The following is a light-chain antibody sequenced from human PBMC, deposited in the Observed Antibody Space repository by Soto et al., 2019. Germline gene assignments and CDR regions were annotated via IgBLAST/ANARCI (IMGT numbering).Light chain of an antibody. Sequence: DIPLTQSPSPLSASIGDTVSITCRSSQNIQYFLNWYQQKPGKAPKLLIYSTSAVQSGVPSRFSGSGFGTEFTLIISRLQPEDLATYYCQQTNFIPRTFGQGTTVEI. V-gene: IGKV1-39*01. CDR2: STS. CDR3: QQTNFIPRT. CDR1: QNIQYF. J-gene: IGKJ1*01.